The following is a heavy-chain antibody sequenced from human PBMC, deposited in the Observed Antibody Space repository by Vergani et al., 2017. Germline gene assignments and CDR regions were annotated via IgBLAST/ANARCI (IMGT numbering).Heavy chain of an antibody. D-gene: IGHD3-9*01. Sequence: QVQVVQSGAEAKKSGASVKVSCKTSVYTFSNYYMHWVRQAPGQGLEWMGIINPSGGHTNDAQQFQGRFTMTRDTSTSTVYMELSSLRSEDTAIYYCAREDYGILTGYRYWGQGTLVTVSA. J-gene: IGHJ4*02. CDR2: INPSGGHT. CDR3: AREDYGILTGYRY. V-gene: IGHV1-46*03. CDR1: VYTFSNYY.